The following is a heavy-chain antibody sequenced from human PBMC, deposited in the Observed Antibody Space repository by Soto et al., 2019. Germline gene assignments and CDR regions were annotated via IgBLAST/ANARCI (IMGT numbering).Heavy chain of an antibody. Sequence: GGSLRLSCAASGFTFSSYGMHWVRQAPGKGLEWVAVISYDGSNKYYADSVKGRFTVSRDNSKNTLYLQMNSLRAEDTAVYYCAKDDCSSTSCAEYFQHWGQGTLVTVSS. CDR1: GFTFSSYG. CDR3: AKDDCSSTSCAEYFQH. CDR2: ISYDGSNK. V-gene: IGHV3-30*18. J-gene: IGHJ1*01. D-gene: IGHD2-2*01.